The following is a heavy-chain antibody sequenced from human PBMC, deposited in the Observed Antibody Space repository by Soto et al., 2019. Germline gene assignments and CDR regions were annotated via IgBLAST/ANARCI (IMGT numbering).Heavy chain of an antibody. Sequence: EVQLVESGGGLVQPGGSLRLSCAASGFTFSSYWMSWVRQAPGKGLEWVANIKHDGRAKYYVDSVKGRFTISRDNAKNSLYLQMTSLREEATAVCYCVRVGRLGGYWGQGALVTVSS. CDR2: IKHDGRAK. CDR1: GFTFSSYW. V-gene: IGHV3-7*03. CDR3: VRVGRLGGY. J-gene: IGHJ1*01. D-gene: IGHD3-16*01.